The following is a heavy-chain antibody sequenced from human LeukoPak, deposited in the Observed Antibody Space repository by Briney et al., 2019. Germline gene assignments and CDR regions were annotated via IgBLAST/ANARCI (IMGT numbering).Heavy chain of an antibody. V-gene: IGHV3-23*01. CDR2: ISGSGGTT. CDR3: AKEVSVVGTPGTDY. J-gene: IGHJ4*02. Sequence: GGSLRLSCAASGFTFSSFAMSWVRQAPGKGLEWVSAISGSGGTTHYTDSVKGRFTISRDNSKNTLYLQPNSLGAEDTAVYYCAKEVSVVGTPGTDYWGQGTLVTVSS. CDR1: GFTFSSFA. D-gene: IGHD5-12*01.